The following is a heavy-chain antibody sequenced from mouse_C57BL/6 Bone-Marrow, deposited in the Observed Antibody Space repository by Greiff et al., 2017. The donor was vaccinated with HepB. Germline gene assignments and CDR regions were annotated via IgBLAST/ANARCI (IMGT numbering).Heavy chain of an antibody. CDR2: IDPSDSYT. D-gene: IGHD2-5*01. Sequence: VQLQQPGAELVMPGASVKLSCKASGYTFTSYWMHWVKQRPGQGLEWIGEIDPSDSYTNYNQKFKGKSTLTVDKSSSTAYMQLSSLTSEDSAVYYCARIDYSNGAMDYWGQGTSVTVSS. J-gene: IGHJ4*01. V-gene: IGHV1-69*01. CDR1: GYTFTSYW. CDR3: ARIDYSNGAMDY.